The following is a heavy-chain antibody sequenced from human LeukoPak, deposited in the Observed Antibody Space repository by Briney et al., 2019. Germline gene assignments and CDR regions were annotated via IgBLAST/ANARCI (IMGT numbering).Heavy chain of an antibody. CDR1: GGTFSSYA. CDR3: ARVQWELQNNWFDP. CDR2: IIPIFGTA. Sequence: SVKVSCKASGGTFSSYAISWVRQAPGQGLEWMGGIIPIFGTANYAQKFQGRATITADESTSTAYMELSSLRSEDTAVYYCARVQWELQNNWFDPWGQGTLVTVSS. J-gene: IGHJ5*02. D-gene: IGHD1-26*01. V-gene: IGHV1-69*01.